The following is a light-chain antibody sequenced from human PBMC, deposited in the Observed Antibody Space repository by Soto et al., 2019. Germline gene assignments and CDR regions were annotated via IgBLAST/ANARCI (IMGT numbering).Light chain of an antibody. CDR3: SSHAGRNTVL. CDR2: EVS. Sequence: QSALTQPPSASGSPGQSITISCIGTADYEYVSWYQQHPGKAPRPLIYEVSKRPSGVPDRFSGSKSGNTAALTVSGLQAEDESDYYCSSHAGRNTVLFGGGTKLTVL. V-gene: IGLV2-8*01. J-gene: IGLJ3*02. CDR1: ADYEY.